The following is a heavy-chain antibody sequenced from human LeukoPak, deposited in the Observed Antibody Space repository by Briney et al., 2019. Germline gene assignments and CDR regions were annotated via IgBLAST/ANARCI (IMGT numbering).Heavy chain of an antibody. J-gene: IGHJ6*04. V-gene: IGHV3-7*01. CDR3: TKDRQGPNQYHMDV. D-gene: IGHD2-2*01. Sequence: GGSLRLSCAASGFTFRSLWMSWVRQAPGRGPEWVATINQDGGTTYYVASVKGRFTISRDNAKNSLSLQMSSRRAEDTAVYYLTKDRQGPNQYHMDVWGKGTTVSVFS. CDR2: INQDGGTT. CDR1: GFTFRSLW.